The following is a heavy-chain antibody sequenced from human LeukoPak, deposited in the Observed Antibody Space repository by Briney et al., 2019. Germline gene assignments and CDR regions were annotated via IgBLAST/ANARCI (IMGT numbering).Heavy chain of an antibody. Sequence: GGSLRLSCAASGFTFSSYAMHWVRQAPGKGLEWVAVISYDGSNKYYADSVKGRFTISRDNSKNTLYLQMNSLRAEDTAVYYCASTTLYYDFWSGYYYWGQGTLVTVSS. D-gene: IGHD3-3*01. CDR2: ISYDGSNK. V-gene: IGHV3-30*04. CDR3: ASTTLYYDFWSGYYY. CDR1: GFTFSSYA. J-gene: IGHJ4*02.